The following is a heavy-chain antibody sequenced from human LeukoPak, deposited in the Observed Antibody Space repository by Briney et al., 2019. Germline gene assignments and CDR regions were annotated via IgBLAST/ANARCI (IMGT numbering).Heavy chain of an antibody. CDR2: IIPIFGTA. V-gene: IGHV1-69*13. D-gene: IGHD5-24*01. Sequence: SAKVSCKASGGTFSSYAISWVRQAPGQGLEWMGGIIPIFGTANYAQKFQGRVTITADESTSTAYMELSSLRSEDTAVYYCARSGRTVEMAYYFDYWGQGTLVTVSS. CDR1: GGTFSSYA. CDR3: ARSGRTVEMAYYFDY. J-gene: IGHJ4*02.